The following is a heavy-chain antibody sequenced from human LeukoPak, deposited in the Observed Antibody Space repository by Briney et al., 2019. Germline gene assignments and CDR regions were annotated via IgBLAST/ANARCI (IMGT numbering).Heavy chain of an antibody. CDR1: GYSFTSYW. CDR2: IAPSDSYT. D-gene: IGHD2-8*01. V-gene: IGHV5-10-1*01. J-gene: IGHJ4*02. Sequence: GESLKISCKGSGYSFTSYWISWVRQMPGKGLEWXXXIAPSDSYTNYSPSFXGHVTISADKSISTAYLQWSSLKASDTAMYYCARAPSYCTNGVCYPDYWGQGTLVTVSS. CDR3: ARAPSYCTNGVCYPDY.